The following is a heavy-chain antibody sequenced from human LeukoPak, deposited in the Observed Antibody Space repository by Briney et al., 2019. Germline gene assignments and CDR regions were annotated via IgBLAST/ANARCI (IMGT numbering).Heavy chain of an antibody. CDR2: ISSSGSTI. J-gene: IGHJ4*02. CDR3: ARFGITGTTIAFDY. Sequence: GGSLRLSCAASGFTFSDYYMSWIRQAPGKGLKWVSYISSSGSTIYYADSVKGRFTISRDNAKNSLYLQMNSLRAEDTAVYYCARFGITGTTIAFDYWGQGTLVTVSS. D-gene: IGHD1-20*01. V-gene: IGHV3-11*01. CDR1: GFTFSDYY.